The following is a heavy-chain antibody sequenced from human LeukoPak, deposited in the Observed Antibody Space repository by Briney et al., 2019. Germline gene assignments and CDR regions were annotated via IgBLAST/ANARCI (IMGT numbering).Heavy chain of an antibody. V-gene: IGHV3-15*01. CDR1: GFSFTNGW. J-gene: IGHJ6*03. CDR3: AYLRPNHYYYYYMDV. Sequence: AGGSLLSSCDASGFSFTNGWKNGGRLAPGKGLEWVGRLKSRVDGESADYAAPVKGRSTNSRQDSKDTLYLKMNSLKTEDTGIYYCAYLRPNHYYYYYMDVWGKGPTVTVAS. D-gene: IGHD2-21*01. CDR2: LKSRVDGESA.